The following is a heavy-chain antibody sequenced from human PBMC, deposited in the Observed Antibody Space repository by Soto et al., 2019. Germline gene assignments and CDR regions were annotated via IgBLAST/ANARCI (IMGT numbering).Heavy chain of an antibody. CDR3: AKDAPTSGDYVPWYCDY. CDR2: ISWNSGSI. Sequence: EVQWMESGGGLVQPGRSLRLSCAASGFTFNDHSMHWVRQAPGKGLEWVSGISWNSGSIGYADSVKGRYTISRDNAKNSLFQQMNSLRPEDSAFHYCAKDAPTSGDYVPWYCDYWGQGTRVTVSS. D-gene: IGHD4-17*01. CDR1: GFTFNDHS. V-gene: IGHV3-9*01. J-gene: IGHJ4*02.